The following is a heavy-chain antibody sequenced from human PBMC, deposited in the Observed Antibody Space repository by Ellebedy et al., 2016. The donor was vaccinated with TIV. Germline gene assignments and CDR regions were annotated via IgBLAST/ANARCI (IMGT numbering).Heavy chain of an antibody. D-gene: IGHD3-10*01. V-gene: IGHV4-39*01. CDR2: IYSSGST. Sequence: MPSETLSLTCTVSGASITTSGYHWGWVRQPPGKGLEWIGSIYSSGSTYYNPSLSSRVTISVDTYKNQFSLKLSSVTAADTAVYYCAKHRPSTSFGELLYDFDSWGQGTLVTVSS. CDR3: AKHRPSTSFGELLYDFDS. CDR1: GASITTSGYH. J-gene: IGHJ5*01.